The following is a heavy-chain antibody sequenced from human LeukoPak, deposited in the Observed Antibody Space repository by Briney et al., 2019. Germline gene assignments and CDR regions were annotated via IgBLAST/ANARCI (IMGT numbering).Heavy chain of an antibody. V-gene: IGHV3-9*01. CDR3: AKDGSYYDILTGDNWFDP. CDR1: GFTFDDYA. J-gene: IGHJ5*02. CDR2: ISWNSGSI. D-gene: IGHD3-9*01. Sequence: GGSLRLSCAASGFTFDDYAMHWVRQAPGKGLEWVSGISWNSGSIGYADSVKGRFTISRDNAKNSLYLQMNSLRAEDTALYYCAKDGSYYDILTGDNWFDPWGQGTLVTVSS.